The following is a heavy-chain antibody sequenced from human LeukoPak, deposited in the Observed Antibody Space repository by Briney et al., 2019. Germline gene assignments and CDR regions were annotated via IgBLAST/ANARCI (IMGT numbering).Heavy chain of an antibody. D-gene: IGHD3-3*01. CDR3: ARGTYYDFWSSGFDY. J-gene: IGHJ4*02. V-gene: IGHV1-69*02. CDR2: FIPILGIA. Sequence: ASVEVSCKASGGTFSSYTISWVRQAPGQGLEWMGRFIPILGIANYAQKFQGRVTITADKSTSTAYMELSSLRSEDTAVYYCARGTYYDFWSSGFDYWGQGTLVTVSS. CDR1: GGTFSSYT.